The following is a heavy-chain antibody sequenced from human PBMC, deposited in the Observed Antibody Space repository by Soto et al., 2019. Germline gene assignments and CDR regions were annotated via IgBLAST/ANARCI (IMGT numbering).Heavy chain of an antibody. CDR2: IYHSGST. V-gene: IGHV4-30-2*01. D-gene: IGHD3-10*01. CDR1: GGSISSGGYS. Sequence: SETLSLTCAVSGGSISSGGYSWSWIRQPPGKGLEWIGYIYHSGSTYYNPSLKSRVTISVDRSKNQFSLKLSSVTAADTAVYYCARGGSGSYYIGFDYCGQRTLVTVSS. CDR3: ARGGSGSYYIGFDY. J-gene: IGHJ4*02.